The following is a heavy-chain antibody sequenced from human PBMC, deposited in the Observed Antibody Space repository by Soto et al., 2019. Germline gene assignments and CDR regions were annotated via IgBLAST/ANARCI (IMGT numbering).Heavy chain of an antibody. V-gene: IGHV3-23*01. D-gene: IGHD3-22*01. J-gene: IGHJ3*02. CDR3: AKEWSGRVGIVVVTPRPNAFDI. CDR1: GFTFSSYA. Sequence: EVQLLESGGGLVQPGGSLRLSCAASGFTFSSYAMSWVRQAPGKGLEWVSAISGSGGSTYYADSVKGRFTISRDNSKNTLYLQMNSLRAEDTAVYYCAKEWSGRVGIVVVTPRPNAFDIWGQGTMVTVSS. CDR2: ISGSGGST.